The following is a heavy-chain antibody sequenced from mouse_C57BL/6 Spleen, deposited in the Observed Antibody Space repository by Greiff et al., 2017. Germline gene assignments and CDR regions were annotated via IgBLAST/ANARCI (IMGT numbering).Heavy chain of an antibody. CDR2: IYPGSGST. J-gene: IGHJ1*03. V-gene: IGHV1-55*01. CDR3: ARRDDGYFYWYFDV. D-gene: IGHD2-3*01. CDR1: GYTFTSYW. Sequence: QVQLQQPGAELVKPGASVKMSCKASGYTFTSYWITWVKQRPGQGLEWIGDIYPGSGSTNYNEKFKSKATLTVDTSSSTAYMQLSSLTSEDSAVYYCARRDDGYFYWYFDVWGTGTTVTVSS.